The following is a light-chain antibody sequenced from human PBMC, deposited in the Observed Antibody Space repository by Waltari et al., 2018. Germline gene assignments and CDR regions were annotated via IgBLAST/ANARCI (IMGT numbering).Light chain of an antibody. CDR1: SSAVGRYNY. Sequence: QSALTQPHSVSGSPGQSVPISCTGTSSAVGRYNYVPWYHQRPAKPPHLMIHDVTKRPSGVPDRFSGSKSGNTASLTISGLQAEDEADYYCCSYTGSHSLVFGGGTKLTVL. J-gene: IGLJ3*02. CDR3: CSYTGSHSLV. CDR2: DVT. V-gene: IGLV2-11*01.